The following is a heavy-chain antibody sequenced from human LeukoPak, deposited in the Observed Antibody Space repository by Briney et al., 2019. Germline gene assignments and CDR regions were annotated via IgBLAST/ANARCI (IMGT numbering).Heavy chain of an antibody. J-gene: IGHJ6*03. D-gene: IGHD6-6*01. Sequence: SQTLSLTCTVSGGSISSGSYYWSWIRQPAGKGLEWIGRIYTSGSTNYNPSLKSRVTISVDTSKNQFSLKLSSVTAADTAVYYCARDGSGYSSSSRYYYYMDVWGKGTTVTVSS. CDR1: GGSISSGSYY. V-gene: IGHV4-61*02. CDR2: IYTSGST. CDR3: ARDGSGYSSSSRYYYYMDV.